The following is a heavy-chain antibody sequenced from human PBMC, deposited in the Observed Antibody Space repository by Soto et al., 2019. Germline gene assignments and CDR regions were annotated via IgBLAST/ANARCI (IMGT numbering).Heavy chain of an antibody. D-gene: IGHD1-26*01. CDR3: ARGVSGGTYPWFFDV. J-gene: IGHJ2*01. Sequence: QGQLVQSGAEVKKPGASVNVSCKASGYTSSIYGISWVRLAPGQGLEWMAWISGYNGNIKYAQKFQGRVTVATATTSTGAYMELRSPRSDDTAVYYCARGVSGGTYPWFFDVWGRGTLVTVSS. V-gene: IGHV1-18*04. CDR1: GYTSSIYG. CDR2: ISGYNGNI.